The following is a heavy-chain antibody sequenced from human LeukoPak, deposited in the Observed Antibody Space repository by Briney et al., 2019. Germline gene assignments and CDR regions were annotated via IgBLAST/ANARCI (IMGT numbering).Heavy chain of an antibody. CDR1: GYTFTDYY. D-gene: IGHD6-13*01. CDR3: ARGDKGRWYGDY. J-gene: IGHJ4*02. CDR2: INPNSGGT. Sequence: ASVTVSCKASGYTFTDYYMHWVRQAPGQGLEWMGWINPNSGGTNYAQKFQGRVTMTRDTSISTAYMELSRLRSDDTAVYYCARGDKGRWYGDYWGQGALVTVSS. V-gene: IGHV1-2*02.